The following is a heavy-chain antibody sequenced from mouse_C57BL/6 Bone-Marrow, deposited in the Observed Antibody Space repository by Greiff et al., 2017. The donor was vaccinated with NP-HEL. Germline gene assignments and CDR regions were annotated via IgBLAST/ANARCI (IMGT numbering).Heavy chain of an antibody. Sequence: VQLQQSGAELAKPGASVKLSCKASGYTFTSYWMHWVKQRPGQGLEWIGYINPSSGYTKYNQKFKDKATLTAAKSSSTAYMQLSSLTYEDSAVYYCASSDYYGSSYEGYWYFDVWGTGTTVTVSS. CDR2: INPSSGYT. V-gene: IGHV1-7*01. CDR3: ASSDYYGSSYEGYWYFDV. D-gene: IGHD1-1*01. J-gene: IGHJ1*03. CDR1: GYTFTSYW.